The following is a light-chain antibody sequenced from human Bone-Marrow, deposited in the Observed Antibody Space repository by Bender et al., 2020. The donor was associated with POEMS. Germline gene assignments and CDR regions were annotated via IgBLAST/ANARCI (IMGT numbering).Light chain of an antibody. V-gene: IGLV2-23*01. J-gene: IGLJ3*02. CDR3: CSYRGADSPVV. Sequence: QSALTQPASVSGSPGQSITISCTGSSTDVGSYNLVSWYQQHPGKAPKLIIYEGSKRPSGISNRFSGSKSGNTASLTISGLQAEDEADYYCCSYRGADSPVVFGGGTKLTVL. CDR1: STDVGSYNL. CDR2: EGS.